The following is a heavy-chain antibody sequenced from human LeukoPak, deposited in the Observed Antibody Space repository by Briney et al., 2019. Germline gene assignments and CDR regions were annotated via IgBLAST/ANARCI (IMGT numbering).Heavy chain of an antibody. CDR2: IKSKTDGGTT. Sequence: GGSLRLSCAASGFTFSNAWMIWVRQAPGKGLEWVGRIKSKTDGGTTDYAAPVKGRFTIARDDSKNTLYLQMNSLKTEDTAVYYCTTHQYSGYDWYFDYWGQGTLVTVSS. D-gene: IGHD5-12*01. V-gene: IGHV3-15*01. CDR1: GFTFSNAW. J-gene: IGHJ4*02. CDR3: TTHQYSGYDWYFDY.